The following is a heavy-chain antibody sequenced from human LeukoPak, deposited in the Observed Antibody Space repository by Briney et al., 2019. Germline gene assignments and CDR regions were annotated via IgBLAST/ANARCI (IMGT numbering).Heavy chain of an antibody. Sequence: SETLSLTCTVSGGSISSYYWSWIRQPPGKGLEWIGYIYYSGSTNYNPSLKSRVTISVDTSKNQFSLKLSSVTAADTAVYYCARGVGATQYYYYYYMDVWGKGTTVTISS. V-gene: IGHV4-59*01. CDR1: GGSISSYY. CDR2: IYYSGST. J-gene: IGHJ6*03. D-gene: IGHD1-26*01. CDR3: ARGVGATQYYYYYYMDV.